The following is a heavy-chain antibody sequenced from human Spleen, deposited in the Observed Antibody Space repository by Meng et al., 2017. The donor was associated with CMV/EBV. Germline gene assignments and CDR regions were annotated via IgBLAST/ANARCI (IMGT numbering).Heavy chain of an antibody. D-gene: IGHD5-24*01. J-gene: IGHJ4*02. CDR3: ARQGPEEMATIAYYFDS. CDR1: GYTFTGYH. CDR2: INPNSGGT. V-gene: IGHV1-2*02. Sequence: ASVKVSCKASGYTFTGYHMHWVRQAPGQGLEWMGWINPNSGGTKYAQKFQGRVTMTKDTSISTAYMELRSDDTAFYYCARQGPEEMATIAYYFDSWGQGTLVTVSS.